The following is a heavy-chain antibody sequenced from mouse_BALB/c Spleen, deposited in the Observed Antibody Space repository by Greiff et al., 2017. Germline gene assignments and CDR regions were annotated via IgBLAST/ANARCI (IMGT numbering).Heavy chain of an antibody. CDR3: ARELRLRYFDV. D-gene: IGHD1-2*01. CDR2: IWAGGST. Sequence: VKLQQSGPGLVAPSQSLSITCTVSGFSFTCHGVHWVRQPPGKGLEWLGVIWAGGSTNYHSALMSRLSISKDNSKSQVFLKMNSLQTDDTAMYYCARELRLRYFDVWGAGTTVTVSS. V-gene: IGHV2-9*02. J-gene: IGHJ1*01. CDR1: GFSFTCHG.